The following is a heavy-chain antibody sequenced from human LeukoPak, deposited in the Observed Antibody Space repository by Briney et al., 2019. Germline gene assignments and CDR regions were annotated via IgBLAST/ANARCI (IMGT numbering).Heavy chain of an antibody. Sequence: SETLSLTCAVSGSSISSGYYWGWIRQPPGKGLEWIGSIYHSGSASYNPSLKSRVTISLDTSKNQFSLKLSSVTAADTAVYYCARVHTPDTVIVSGYWGQGTLVTVSS. CDR2: IYHSGSA. V-gene: IGHV4-38-2*01. CDR1: GSSISSGYY. D-gene: IGHD3-16*02. J-gene: IGHJ4*02. CDR3: ARVHTPDTVIVSGY.